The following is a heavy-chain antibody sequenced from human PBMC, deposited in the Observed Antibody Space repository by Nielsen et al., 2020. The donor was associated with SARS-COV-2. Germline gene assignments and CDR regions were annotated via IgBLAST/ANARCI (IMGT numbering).Heavy chain of an antibody. J-gene: IGHJ3*02. D-gene: IGHD3-3*01. Sequence: GESLKISCAASGFTFSSYSMNWVRQAPGKGLEWVSSISSSSSYIYYADSVKGRFTISRDNAKNSLYLQMNSLRAEDTAVYYCAIIWSGYTDAFDIWGQGTIVTVSS. CDR3: AIIWSGYTDAFDI. CDR1: GFTFSSYS. CDR2: ISSSSSYI. V-gene: IGHV3-21*01.